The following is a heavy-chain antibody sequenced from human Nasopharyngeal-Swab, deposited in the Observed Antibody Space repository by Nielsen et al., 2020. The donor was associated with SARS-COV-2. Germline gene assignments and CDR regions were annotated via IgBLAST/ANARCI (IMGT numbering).Heavy chain of an antibody. CDR3: AKEGATGWFDP. V-gene: IGHV4-59*02. Sequence: SETLSLTCTVSGVSVTSQYWSWIRQPPGKGREWIGYISHNSGTSYNPSLKSRATMFMDTSKNQFSLRLTSVTAADTAVYYCAKEGATGWFDPCGQGTLVTVSS. J-gene: IGHJ5*02. CDR2: ISHNSGT. CDR1: GVSVTSQY.